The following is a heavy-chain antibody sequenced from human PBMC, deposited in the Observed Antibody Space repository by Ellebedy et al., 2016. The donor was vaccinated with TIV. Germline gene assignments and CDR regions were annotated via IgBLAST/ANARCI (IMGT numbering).Heavy chain of an antibody. D-gene: IGHD1-26*01. CDR2: IYYSGDT. Sequence: MPSETLSLTCTVSGDSISSFYWSWIRQSPGRGLEWIGYIYYSGDTNYNPSLTSRVTISIDRSRTQFSLKLTSVNAADTAVYYCATRIEPQGGGWFDPWGPGTLVTVSS. J-gene: IGHJ5*02. V-gene: IGHV4-59*08. CDR3: ATRIEPQGGGWFDP. CDR1: GDSISSFY.